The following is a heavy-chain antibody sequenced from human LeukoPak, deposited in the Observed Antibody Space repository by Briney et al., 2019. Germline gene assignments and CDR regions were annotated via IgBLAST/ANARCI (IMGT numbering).Heavy chain of an antibody. CDR1: GFTFSSYW. D-gene: IGHD4-17*01. Sequence: GGSLRLSCAASGFTFSSYWISWVRQAPGKGLEWVAVISYDGSNKYYADSVKGRFTISRDNSKNTLYLQMNSLRAEDTAVYYCARDQGYGDFSYGMDVWGQGTTVTVSS. V-gene: IGHV3-30-3*01. CDR2: ISYDGSNK. J-gene: IGHJ6*02. CDR3: ARDQGYGDFSYGMDV.